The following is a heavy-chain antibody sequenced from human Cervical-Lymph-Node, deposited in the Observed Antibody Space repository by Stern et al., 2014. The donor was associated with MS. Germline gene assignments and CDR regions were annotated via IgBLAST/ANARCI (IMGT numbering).Heavy chain of an antibody. CDR2: IIPVFGTT. CDR1: GGTFSNS. J-gene: IGHJ4*02. D-gene: IGHD6-13*01. Sequence: QVQLVQSGAEIVKPESSVKVSCKASGGTFSNSISWVRQAPGGGLEWMGNIIPVFGTTNYDKSFQGRITITADESTTTAYVDLSSLTPADTAVYYCAREKAAADGFDYWGQGTLVTVSS. V-gene: IGHV1-69*15. CDR3: AREKAAADGFDY.